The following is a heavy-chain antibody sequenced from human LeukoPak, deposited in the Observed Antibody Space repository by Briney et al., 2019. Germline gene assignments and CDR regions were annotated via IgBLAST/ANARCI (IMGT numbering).Heavy chain of an antibody. D-gene: IGHD6-13*01. V-gene: IGHV4-34*01. CDR3: ARAGYSSSWDPWDY. CDR2: INHSGST. J-gene: IGHJ4*02. CDR1: GGSFSGYY. Sequence: SETLSLPCAVYGGSFSGYYWSWLRQPPGKGLEWIGEINHSGSTNYNPSLKSRVTISVDTSKNQFSLKLSSVTTADTAVYYCARAGYSSSWDPWDYWGQGTLVTVSS.